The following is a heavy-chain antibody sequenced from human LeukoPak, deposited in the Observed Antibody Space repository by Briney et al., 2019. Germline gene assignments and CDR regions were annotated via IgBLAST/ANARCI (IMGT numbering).Heavy chain of an antibody. CDR2: TQSTGVS. V-gene: IGHV4-59*01. J-gene: IGHJ4*02. CDR1: GDSISTYH. D-gene: IGHD5-18*01. Sequence: PSETLSLTCSVSGDSISTYHWNWLRKSPGQGLEWIAYTQSTGVSKYNPSLKSRVTVVVDMSRYQVVLNLSSVTAADTAVYYCARDKRHSYGRYFEHWGQGILVTVSS. CDR3: ARDKRHSYGRYFEH.